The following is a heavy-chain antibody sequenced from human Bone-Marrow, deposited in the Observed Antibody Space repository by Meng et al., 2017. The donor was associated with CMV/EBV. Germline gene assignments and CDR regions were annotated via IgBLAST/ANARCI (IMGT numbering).Heavy chain of an antibody. CDR2: INPSGGST. CDR3: ARDPEGSGYSNWFDP. CDR1: GYTFTSYY. V-gene: IGHV1-46*01. Sequence: ASVKVSCKASGYTFTSYYIHWVRQAPGQGLEWMGIINPSGGSTSYAQKFQGRVTMTRDTSTSTVYMELSSLRSEDTAVYYCARDPEGSGYSNWFDPWGQGTLVTVSS. J-gene: IGHJ5*02. D-gene: IGHD3-22*01.